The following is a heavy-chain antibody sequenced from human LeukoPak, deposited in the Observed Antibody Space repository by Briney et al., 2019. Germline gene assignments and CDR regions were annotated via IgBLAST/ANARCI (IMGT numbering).Heavy chain of an antibody. CDR2: VYYSGSA. V-gene: IGHV4-59*01. CDR3: ARAYNYGSGSYSAFAY. Sequence: SETLALTCTVSGGSISRYFWSWIRQPPGKGLEWIGYVYYSGSANYNYNPSLKRRVTLSVDTSKNHLSLKLSSVTAADTAVYYCARAYNYGSGSYSAFAYWGQGALVTVSS. CDR1: GGSISRYF. J-gene: IGHJ4*02. D-gene: IGHD3-10*01.